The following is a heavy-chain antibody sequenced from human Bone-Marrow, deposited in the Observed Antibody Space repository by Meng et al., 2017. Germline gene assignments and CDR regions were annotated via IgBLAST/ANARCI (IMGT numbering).Heavy chain of an antibody. V-gene: IGHV3-74*01. CDR1: GFTFSSYW. CDR2: INTDGSST. J-gene: IGHJ4*02. CDR3: ARFTPFDY. Sequence: EVLLVESGGALVQPGGSLRLSCTASGFTFSSYWMHWVRQAPGKGPVWVSRINTDGSSTDYADSVKGRFTISRDNAKNTLYLQMNSLRAEDTAMYYCARFTPFDYWGQGTLVTVSS.